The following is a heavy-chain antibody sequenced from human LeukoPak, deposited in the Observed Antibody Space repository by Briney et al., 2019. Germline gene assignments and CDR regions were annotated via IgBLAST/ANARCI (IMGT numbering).Heavy chain of an antibody. V-gene: IGHV3-33*03. Sequence: GGSLRLSCAASGFTFSSYGMHWVRQAPGKGLEWVAVIWYDGSNKHYADSVRGRFTISRDNSKNTLYLQMNSLRAEDTAIYYCANNFDYWGQGTLSPSPQ. CDR2: IWYDGSNK. CDR3: ANNFDY. CDR1: GFTFSSYG. J-gene: IGHJ4*02.